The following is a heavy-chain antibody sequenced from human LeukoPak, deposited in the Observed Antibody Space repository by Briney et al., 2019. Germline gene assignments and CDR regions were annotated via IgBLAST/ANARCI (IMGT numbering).Heavy chain of an antibody. D-gene: IGHD3-3*01. CDR1: GGSISSSSYY. V-gene: IGHV4-39*01. Sequence: SETLSLTCTVSGGSISSSSYYWGWIRQPPGKGLEWIGSIYYSGRTYYNPSLKSRVTISVDTSKSQFSLKLSSVTAADTAVYYCARRHIDFWSGYDAFDIWGQGTMVTVSS. CDR2: IYYSGRT. CDR3: ARRHIDFWSGYDAFDI. J-gene: IGHJ3*02.